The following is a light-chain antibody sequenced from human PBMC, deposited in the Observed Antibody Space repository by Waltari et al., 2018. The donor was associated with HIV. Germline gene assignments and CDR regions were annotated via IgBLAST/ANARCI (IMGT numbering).Light chain of an antibody. J-gene: IGKJ4*01. Sequence: EIVLTQSPDTLSLSPGERATLSCRASQSVSSTYLAWYQQKPGQAPNLLIYGASSRATGIPDRFSGSGSGTDFTLTITRLEPEDFAVYFCQQFGGSSFTFGGGTKVEI. CDR2: GAS. CDR3: QQFGGSSFT. CDR1: QSVSSTY. V-gene: IGKV3-20*01.